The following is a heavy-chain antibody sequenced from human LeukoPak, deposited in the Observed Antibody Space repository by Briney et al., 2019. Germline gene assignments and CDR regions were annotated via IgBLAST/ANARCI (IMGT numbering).Heavy chain of an antibody. V-gene: IGHV3-21*01. Sequence: GGSLRLSCAASGFTFSSYSMNWVRQTPGKGLEWVSSISSSSSYIYYADSVKGRFTISRDNAKNSLYLQMNSLRAEDTAVYYCAGSMVRGVVDYWGQGTLVTVSS. CDR3: AGSMVRGVVDY. CDR1: GFTFSSYS. D-gene: IGHD3-10*01. CDR2: ISSSSSYI. J-gene: IGHJ4*02.